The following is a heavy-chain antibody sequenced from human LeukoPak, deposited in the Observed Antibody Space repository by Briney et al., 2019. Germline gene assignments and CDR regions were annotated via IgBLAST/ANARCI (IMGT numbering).Heavy chain of an antibody. Sequence: PGRSLRLSCAASGFTFSSYAMRWVRQAPGKGLEWVAVISYDGSNKYYADSVKGRFTISRDNSKNTLYLQMNSLRAEDTAVYYCARGPIGWELLPFDYWGQGTLVTVSS. J-gene: IGHJ4*02. D-gene: IGHD1-26*01. CDR2: ISYDGSNK. CDR3: ARGPIGWELLPFDY. CDR1: GFTFSSYA. V-gene: IGHV3-30-3*01.